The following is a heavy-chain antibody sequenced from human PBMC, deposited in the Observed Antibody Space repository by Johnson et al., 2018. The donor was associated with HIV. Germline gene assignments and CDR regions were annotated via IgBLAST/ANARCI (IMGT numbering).Heavy chain of an antibody. V-gene: IGHV3-9*01. D-gene: IGHD1/OR15-1a*01. Sequence: VQLVESGGGLVQPGRSLRLSCAASGFIFDDYAMHWVRQAPGKGLEWVSGISWNSGSIGYVDSVKGRFTISRDNAKNSLYLQMNSLRAEDTALYYCARGGLGFQNIHDPFDIWGQGTMVTVSS. CDR3: ARGGLGFQNIHDPFDI. CDR2: ISWNSGSI. J-gene: IGHJ3*02. CDR1: GFIFDDYA.